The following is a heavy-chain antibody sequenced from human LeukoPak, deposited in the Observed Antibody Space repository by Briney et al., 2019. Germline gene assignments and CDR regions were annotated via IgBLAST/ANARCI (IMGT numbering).Heavy chain of an antibody. V-gene: IGHV3-21*01. CDR3: ARDPYSGTYGDTYYYMDV. D-gene: IGHD1-26*01. J-gene: IGHJ6*03. CDR1: GFTFSSYG. CDR2: ITSSSTYT. Sequence: GGSLRLSCAASGFTFSSYGMSWVRQAPGKGLEWVSSITSSSTYTFYADSVKGRFTISRDNARNSLYLQMNSLRAEDTAVYYCARDPYSGTYGDTYYYMDVWGKGTTVTISS.